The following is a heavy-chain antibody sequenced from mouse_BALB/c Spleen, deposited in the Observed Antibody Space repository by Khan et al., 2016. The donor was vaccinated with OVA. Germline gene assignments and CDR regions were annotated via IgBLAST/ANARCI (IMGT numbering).Heavy chain of an antibody. Sequence: QVQLKESGPGLVAPSQSLSITCTVSGFSLTGYGVNWVRQPPGKGLEWLGMIWGDGSTDYNSALKSRLSISKDNSKSQVFLKMNSLQTDDTGRYYCDREIYYDYAYYYAMDYWGQGTSVTVSS. V-gene: IGHV2-6-7*01. CDR1: GFSLTGYG. CDR3: DREIYYDYAYYYAMDY. D-gene: IGHD2-4*01. J-gene: IGHJ4*01. CDR2: IWGDGST.